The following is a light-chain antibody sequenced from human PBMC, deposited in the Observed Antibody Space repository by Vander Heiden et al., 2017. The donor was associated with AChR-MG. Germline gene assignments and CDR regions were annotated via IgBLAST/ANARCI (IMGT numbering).Light chain of an antibody. CDR2: SAS. V-gene: IGKV1-39*01. J-gene: IGKJ2*01. CDR3: QQCFSTPYS. CDR1: QTINRY. Sequence: QMTQPPSSLSASVGDRVTITCRASQTINRYLNWYQQKPGEAPKLLIYSASILQSGIPPRFSGSGSGTDFTLTISSLQPEDFATFYCQQCFSTPYSFGQGTKVDI.